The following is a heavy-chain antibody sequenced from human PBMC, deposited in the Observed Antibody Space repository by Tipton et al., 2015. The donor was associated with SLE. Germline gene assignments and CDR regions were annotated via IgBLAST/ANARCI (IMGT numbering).Heavy chain of an antibody. CDR1: GGSISSYY. Sequence: TLSLTCTVSGGSISSYYWSWIRQPPGKGLEWIGYIYYSGSTNYNPSLKSRVTISVDTSTNQFSLNLTSVTAADTALYYCARHSLRGYSGYDRPYFDYWGQGTLVTVSS. D-gene: IGHD5-12*01. V-gene: IGHV4-59*08. J-gene: IGHJ4*02. CDR2: IYYSGST. CDR3: ARHSLRGYSGYDRPYFDY.